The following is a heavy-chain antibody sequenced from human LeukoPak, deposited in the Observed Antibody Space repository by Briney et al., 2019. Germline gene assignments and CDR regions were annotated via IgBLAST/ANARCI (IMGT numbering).Heavy chain of an antibody. Sequence: SQTLSLTCSVSGDSISSGDYYWSWIRQPPGMGLEWIGYIYYSGSTYYNPSLKSRVTISVDTSKNQFFLKLSSVTAADTAVYYCARVRGARANYFDYWGQGTLVTVSS. D-gene: IGHD2-15*01. V-gene: IGHV4-30-4*01. CDR2: IYYSGST. CDR1: GDSISSGDYY. CDR3: ARVRGARANYFDY. J-gene: IGHJ4*02.